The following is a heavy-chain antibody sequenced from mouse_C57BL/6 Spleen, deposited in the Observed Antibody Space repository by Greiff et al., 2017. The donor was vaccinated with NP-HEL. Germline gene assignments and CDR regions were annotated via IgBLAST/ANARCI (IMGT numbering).Heavy chain of an antibody. D-gene: IGHD1-1*01. CDR3: ARDGSSAWFAY. Sequence: VQLQQSGAELVKPGASVKISCKASGYAFSSYWMNWVKQRPGKGLEWIGQIYPGDGDTNYNGKFKDKATLTADNSSSTAYMQLSSLTSEDAAVYFCARDGSSAWFAYWGQGTLVTVSA. V-gene: IGHV1-80*01. CDR1: GYAFSSYW. J-gene: IGHJ3*01. CDR2: IYPGDGDT.